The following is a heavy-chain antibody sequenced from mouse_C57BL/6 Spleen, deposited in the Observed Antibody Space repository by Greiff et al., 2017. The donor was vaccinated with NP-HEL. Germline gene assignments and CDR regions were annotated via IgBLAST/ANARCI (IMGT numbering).Heavy chain of an antibody. CDR2: IHPNSGST. J-gene: IGHJ4*01. CDR1: GYTFTSYW. Sequence: VQLQQSGAELVKPGASVKLSCKASGYTFTSYWMHWVKQRPGQGLEWIGMIHPNSGSTNFNEKFKSKATLTVDKSSSTAYMQLSSLTSEDSAVYYCARLDFYASWGQGTSVTVSS. D-gene: IGHD2-3*01. V-gene: IGHV1-64*01. CDR3: ARLDFYAS.